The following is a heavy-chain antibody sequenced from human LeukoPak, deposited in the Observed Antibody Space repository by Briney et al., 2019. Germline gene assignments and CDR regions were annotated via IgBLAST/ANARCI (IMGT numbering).Heavy chain of an antibody. CDR3: ARDFPGGKDIVVVPAPQYYYYYYMDV. CDR2: IYTSGST. J-gene: IGHJ6*03. D-gene: IGHD2-2*01. Sequence: SETLSLTCTVSGGSISSYYWSWIRQPAGKGLEWIGRIYTSGSTNYNPSLKSRGTISVETSKNQFSLRLSSVTAADTAVYYCARDFPGGKDIVVVPAPQYYYYYYMDVWGKGTTVTVSS. CDR1: GGSISSYY. V-gene: IGHV4-4*07.